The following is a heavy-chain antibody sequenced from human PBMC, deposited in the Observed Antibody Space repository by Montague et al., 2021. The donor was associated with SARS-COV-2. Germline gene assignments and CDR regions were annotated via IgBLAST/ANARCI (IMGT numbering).Heavy chain of an antibody. CDR1: GGSISSNY. V-gene: IGHV4-59*01. D-gene: IGHD3-22*01. CDR3: ARRRRKQFDSIVYDAFDV. Sequence: SETLSLTCTVSGGSISSNYWSWIRMLPGKGLEWIGSINYSEDTNNNSSLKRRVTISVATSKNQFSLRLTTVTATDTALSYCARRRRKQFDSIVYDAFDVWGLGTLVTVSS. J-gene: IGHJ3*01. CDR2: INYSEDT.